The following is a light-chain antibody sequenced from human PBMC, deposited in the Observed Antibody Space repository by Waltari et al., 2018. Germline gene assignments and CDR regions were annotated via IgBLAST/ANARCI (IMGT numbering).Light chain of an antibody. V-gene: IGLV3-19*01. Sequence: SSELTQDPAVSVALGQTVRITCSGASLRTYYVSWFHQKPGQAPALVIYGKNNRPSGIPDRFSASSSGSTASLTIIGAQAEDEADYYCRSRDSSGNVLIGGGTKLTVV. J-gene: IGLJ2*01. CDR3: RSRDSSGNVL. CDR2: GKN. CDR1: SLRTYY.